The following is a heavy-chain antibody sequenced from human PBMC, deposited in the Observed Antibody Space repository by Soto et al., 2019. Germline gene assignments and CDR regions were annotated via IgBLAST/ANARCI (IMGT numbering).Heavy chain of an antibody. V-gene: IGHV4-39*01. CDR3: ARHVAYESPKYAMDV. CDR2: IYSGGTT. D-gene: IGHD3-22*01. Sequence: SETLSLTCTVSGGSISRSSDFWGWIRQPPGQGLEWIGSIYSGGTTLYSPSFKSRVTMSIDTSKKQFSLNLSSVAAADTAVYYCARHVAYESPKYAMDVWGQGTTVTVSS. CDR1: GGSISRSSDF. J-gene: IGHJ6*02.